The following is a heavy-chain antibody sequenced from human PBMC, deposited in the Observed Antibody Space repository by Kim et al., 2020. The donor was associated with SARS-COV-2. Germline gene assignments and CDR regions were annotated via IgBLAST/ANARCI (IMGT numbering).Heavy chain of an antibody. CDR1: GGSISSYY. J-gene: IGHJ5*02. CDR2: IYYSGST. V-gene: IGHV4-59*01. CDR3: ARSSNWFDP. Sequence: SETLSLTCTVSGGSISSYYWSWIRQPPGKGLEWIGYIYYSGSTNYNPSLKSRVTISVDTSKNQFSLKLSSVTAADTAVYYCARSSNWFDPWGQGTLVTVSS.